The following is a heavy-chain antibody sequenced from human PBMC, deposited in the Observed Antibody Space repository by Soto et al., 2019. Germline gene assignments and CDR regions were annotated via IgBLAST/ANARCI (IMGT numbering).Heavy chain of an antibody. J-gene: IGHJ4*02. V-gene: IGHV1-69*13. CDR1: GGTLNNYA. Sequence: SVKVSCKASGGTLNNYAISWVRQAPGQGLEWMGGIITAFGPGVYAQKFQGRVTITADESTKTAYMDLNSLTSEDTAVYYCAAGGSWARLDNWGQGTLVTVSS. D-gene: IGHD6-13*01. CDR3: AAGGSWARLDN. CDR2: IITAFGPG.